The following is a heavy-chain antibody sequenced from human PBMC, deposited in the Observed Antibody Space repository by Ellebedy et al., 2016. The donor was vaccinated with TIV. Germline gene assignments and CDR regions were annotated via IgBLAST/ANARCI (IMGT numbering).Heavy chain of an antibody. CDR1: GFTFRSYA. CDR3: GGLDY. D-gene: IGHD3-16*01. CDR2: ISNTGSRT. V-gene: IGHV3-23*01. J-gene: IGHJ4*02. Sequence: GESLKISCAASGFTFRSYAMSWVRQVPGKGLEWVSTISNTGSRTYYADSVEGRFIISRDNSKKTLYLQMNSLRADDTAVYFCGGLDYWGQGTLVTVSS.